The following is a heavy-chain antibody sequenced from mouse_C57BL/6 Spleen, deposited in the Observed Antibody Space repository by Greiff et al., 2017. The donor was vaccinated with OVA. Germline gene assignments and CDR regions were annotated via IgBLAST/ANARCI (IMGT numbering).Heavy chain of an antibody. CDR1: GYAFTNYL. CDR3: ACSGGLRDGLDY. Sequence: VQLQQSGAELVRPGTSVKVSCTASGYAFTNYLIEWVKQRPGQGLEWIGVINPGSGGTNYTETLKGKATLSADKSTGTAYIQLSSLTSEDSAVDYCACSGGLRDGLDYWGQGTLVTVSA. J-gene: IGHJ3*01. D-gene: IGHD2-4*01. V-gene: IGHV1-54*01. CDR2: INPGSGGT.